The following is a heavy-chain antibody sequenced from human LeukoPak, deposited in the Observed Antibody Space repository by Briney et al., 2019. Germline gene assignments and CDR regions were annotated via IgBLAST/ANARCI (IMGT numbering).Heavy chain of an antibody. J-gene: IGHJ4*02. D-gene: IGHD3-16*01. CDR3: ARDTDYSFDY. Sequence: SSETLSLTCTVSGGSISSGGYYWSWIRQPPGKGLEWIGYIYHSGSTYYNPSLKSRVTISVDRSKNQFSLKLSSVTAADTAVYYCARDTDYSFDYWGQGTLVTVSS. CDR1: GGSISSGGYY. V-gene: IGHV4-30-2*01. CDR2: IYHSGST.